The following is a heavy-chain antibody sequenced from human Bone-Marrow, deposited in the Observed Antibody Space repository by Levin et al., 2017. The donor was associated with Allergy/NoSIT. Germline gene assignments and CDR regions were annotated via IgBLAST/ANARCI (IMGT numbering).Heavy chain of an antibody. J-gene: IGHJ4*02. CDR2: IFSGGST. CDR1: GFTVSGNY. CDR3: AGGKNAVGATGDY. Sequence: GGSLRLSCAASGFTVSGNYMSWVRQAPGQGLEWVSVIFSGGSTYYADSVKGRFTISRDNSKNTVYLQMNSLRAEDTALYYCAGGKNAVGATGDYWGQGTLVTVSS. V-gene: IGHV3-53*01. D-gene: IGHD1-26*01.